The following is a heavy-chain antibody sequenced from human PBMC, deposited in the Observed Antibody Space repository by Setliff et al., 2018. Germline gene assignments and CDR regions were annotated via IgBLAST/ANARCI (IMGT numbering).Heavy chain of an antibody. J-gene: IGHJ6*02. D-gene: IGHD6-19*01. Sequence: PWGTLRLSCTASGCTISNAWMSWVRQAPGKGLEWVGGIKRITDSGTTDHAAPVKGRFTGSRNDSISPLYLQMISLKSADTAVYYCAPSPISSGWHNNFDYNMDVWGQGTTVTVSS. V-gene: IGHV3-15*01. CDR3: APSPISSGWHNNFDYNMDV. CDR2: IKRITDSGTT. CDR1: GCTISNAW.